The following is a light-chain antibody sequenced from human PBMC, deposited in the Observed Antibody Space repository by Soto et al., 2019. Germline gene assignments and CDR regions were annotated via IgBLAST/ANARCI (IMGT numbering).Light chain of an antibody. V-gene: IGKV4-1*01. CDR2: WAS. CDR1: QSVLHSSNNKNY. CDR3: QQYYSSPLT. Sequence: DIVMTQSPDSLAVSLGERATINCKSSQSVLHSSNNKNYLAWYQQKPGQPPKLLIYWASTRESGVPDRFSGSGSGTDFTLSISSMQAADVAVYSCQQYYSSPLTFGGGTKVEIK. J-gene: IGKJ4*01.